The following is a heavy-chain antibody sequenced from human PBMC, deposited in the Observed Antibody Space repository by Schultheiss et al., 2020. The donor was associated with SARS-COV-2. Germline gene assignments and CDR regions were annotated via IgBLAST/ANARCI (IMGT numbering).Heavy chain of an antibody. CDR3: ARGGEGDYYYYYGMDV. V-gene: IGHV3-48*03. Sequence: GGSLRLSCAASGFTFSSYDMHWVRQATGKGLEWVSYISSSGSTIYYADSVKGRFTISRDNAKNSLYLQMNSLRAEDTAVYYCARGGEGDYYYYYGMDVWGQGTTVTVSS. J-gene: IGHJ6*02. D-gene: IGHD2-21*02. CDR1: GFTFSSYD. CDR2: ISSSGSTI.